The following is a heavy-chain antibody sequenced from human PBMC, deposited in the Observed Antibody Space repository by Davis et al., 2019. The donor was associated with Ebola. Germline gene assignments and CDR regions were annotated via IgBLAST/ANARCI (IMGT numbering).Heavy chain of an antibody. CDR2: IYYSGST. D-gene: IGHD3-16*02. V-gene: IGHV4-59*01. CDR1: GGSISSYY. Sequence: SETLSLTCTVSGGSISSYYWNWIRQPPGKGLEWIGYIYYSGSTNYNPSLKSRVTISVDTSKNQFSLKLSSVTAADTAVYYCAREAFGGVIAPRHYNWFDPWGQGTLVTVSS. J-gene: IGHJ5*02. CDR3: AREAFGGVIAPRHYNWFDP.